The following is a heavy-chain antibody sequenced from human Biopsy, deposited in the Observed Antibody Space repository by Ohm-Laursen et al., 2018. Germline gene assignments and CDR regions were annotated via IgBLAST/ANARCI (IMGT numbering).Heavy chain of an antibody. V-gene: IGHV1-24*01. CDR1: GYTLTELS. J-gene: IGHJ6*02. CDR2: IITVSETA. CDR3: VAYPSSGFFENNDDFAMDV. Sequence: SVKVSCKVSGYTLTELSMHWVRQAPGKGLEWMGGIITVSETAGYAERFQGRVTITADVTTTTAYMDLSGLRSEDTAVYYCVAYPSSGFFENNDDFAMDVWGQGTTVIVSS. D-gene: IGHD6-19*01.